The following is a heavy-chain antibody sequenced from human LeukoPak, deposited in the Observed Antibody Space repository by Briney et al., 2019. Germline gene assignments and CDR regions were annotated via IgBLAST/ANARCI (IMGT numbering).Heavy chain of an antibody. CDR2: IIPIFGTA. D-gene: IGHD3-10*01. V-gene: IGHV1-69*06. CDR1: GGTFSSYA. Sequence: ASVKVSCKASGGTFSSYAISWVRQAPGQGLEWMGGIIPIFGTANYAQKFQGRVTITADKSTSTAYMELSSLRSEDTAVYYCARSPRAAGSGSYYNSPWGRGTMVTVSS. CDR3: ARSPRAAGSGSYYNSP. J-gene: IGHJ3*01.